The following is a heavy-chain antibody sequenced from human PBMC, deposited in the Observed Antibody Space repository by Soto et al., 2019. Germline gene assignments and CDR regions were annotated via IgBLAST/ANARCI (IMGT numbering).Heavy chain of an antibody. D-gene: IGHD2-2*01. CDR2: ISGSGGST. CDR1: GFTFSSYA. V-gene: IGHV3-23*01. Sequence: GGSLRLSCAASGFTFSSYAMSWVRQAPGKGLEWVSAISGSGGSTYYADSVKGRFTISRDNSKNTLYLQMNSLRAEDTAVYCCAKEVRTYCSSTSCYFDYWGQGTLVTVSS. J-gene: IGHJ4*02. CDR3: AKEVRTYCSSTSCYFDY.